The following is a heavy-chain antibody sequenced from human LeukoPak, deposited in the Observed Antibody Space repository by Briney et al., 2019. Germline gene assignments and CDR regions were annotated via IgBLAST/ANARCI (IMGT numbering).Heavy chain of an antibody. V-gene: IGHV3-30*02. J-gene: IGHJ4*02. Sequence: GGSLRLSCAASGFTFSSYGMHWVRQAPGKGLEWVAFIRYDGSNKYYADSVKGRFTISRDNSKNTLYLQMNSLRAEDTAVYYCAKAGKGMLLYFDYWGQGTLVTVSS. CDR1: GFTFSSYG. D-gene: IGHD3-16*01. CDR2: IRYDGSNK. CDR3: AKAGKGMLLYFDY.